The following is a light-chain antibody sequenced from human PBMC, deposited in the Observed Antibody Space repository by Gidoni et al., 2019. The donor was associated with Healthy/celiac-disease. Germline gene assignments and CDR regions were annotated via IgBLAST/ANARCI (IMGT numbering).Light chain of an antibody. CDR2: AAA. CDR1: QGISSY. CDR3: QQLNSYPQLT. J-gene: IGKJ4*01. Sequence: DIQLTQSPSFLSASVGARVTIPCRASQGISSYLAWYQQNPGKAPKLLIYAAATLQSGVPSRFSGSGSGTEFTLTIGSLQPEDFATYYCQQLNSYPQLTFGGGTKVEIK. V-gene: IGKV1-9*01.